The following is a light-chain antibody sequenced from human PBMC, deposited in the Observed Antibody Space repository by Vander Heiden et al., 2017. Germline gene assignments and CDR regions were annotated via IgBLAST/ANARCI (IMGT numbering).Light chain of an antibody. Sequence: SYVLTQPPSVSVAPGKTARITCGGNNIGSKSVHWYQQKPGQAPAMVVYYDSDRPSGVPERFSGSNSGNTATLTISRVEAGDEADYYCQVWDSTSDHGVFGGGTKLTVL. CDR2: YDS. J-gene: IGLJ2*01. V-gene: IGLV3-21*04. CDR3: QVWDSTSDHGV. CDR1: NIGSKS.